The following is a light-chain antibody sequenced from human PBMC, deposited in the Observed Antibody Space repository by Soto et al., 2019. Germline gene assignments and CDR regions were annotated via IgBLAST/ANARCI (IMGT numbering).Light chain of an antibody. J-gene: IGLJ1*01. CDR3: SSYTKTSTQV. CDR2: EVS. V-gene: IGLV2-14*01. Sequence: QSVLTQPASVSGSPGQSITMSCTGSSSDVGRYNYVSWYQQHPGRVPKLIISEVSNRPSGVSDRFSGSKSGNTASLTISGLQTEDEADYYCSSYTKTSTQVFGTGTKLTVL. CDR1: SSDVGRYNY.